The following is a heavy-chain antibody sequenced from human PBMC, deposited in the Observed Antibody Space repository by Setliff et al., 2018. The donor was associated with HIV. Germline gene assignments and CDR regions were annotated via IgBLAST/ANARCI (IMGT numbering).Heavy chain of an antibody. CDR1: GGSINNYY. CDR2: VYTSGST. Sequence: SETLSLTCTVSGGSINNYYWSWIRQPPGKGLEWIGYVYTSGSTNYNPSLKSRVTISVDTSKNQFSLKLSSVTAADTAVYYCARDKWFGDLGYYYGMDVWGQGTTVTVSS. V-gene: IGHV4-4*09. CDR3: ARDKWFGDLGYYYGMDV. J-gene: IGHJ6*02. D-gene: IGHD3-10*01.